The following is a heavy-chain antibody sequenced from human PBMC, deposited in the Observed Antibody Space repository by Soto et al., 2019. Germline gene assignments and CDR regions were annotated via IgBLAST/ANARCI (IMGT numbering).Heavy chain of an antibody. CDR1: GYTFTSYG. V-gene: IGHV1-18*01. CDR2: ISAYNGNT. J-gene: IGHJ4*02. D-gene: IGHD2-15*01. CDR3: ARVSKTTPYFFSFQERGAFDY. Sequence: QVQLVQSGAEVKKPGASVKVSCKASGYTFTSYGISWVRQAPGQGLEWMGWISAYNGNTNYAQKLQGRVTMTTDTSTSTAYMELRSLRSDDTAVYSCARVSKTTPYFFSFQERGAFDYWGQGTLVTVSS.